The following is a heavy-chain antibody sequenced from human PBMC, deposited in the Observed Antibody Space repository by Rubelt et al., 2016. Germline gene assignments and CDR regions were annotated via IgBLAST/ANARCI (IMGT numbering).Heavy chain of an antibody. CDR2: INPNSGDT. Sequence: GYTFTGYYMHWVRQAPGQGLEWMGRINPNSGDTNYAQKFQGRVTMTRDTSISTAYMELSRLISDDTAVYYCARDVYIGGGYSNYHAYWGQGTMVTVSS. V-gene: IGHV1-2*06. D-gene: IGHD4-11*01. CDR1: GYTFTGYY. CDR3: ARDVYIGGGYSNYHAY. J-gene: IGHJ4*02.